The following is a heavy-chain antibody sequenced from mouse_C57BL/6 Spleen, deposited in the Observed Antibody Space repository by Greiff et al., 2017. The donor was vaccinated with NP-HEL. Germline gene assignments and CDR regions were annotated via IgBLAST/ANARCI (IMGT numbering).Heavy chain of an antibody. D-gene: IGHD2-4*01. Sequence: EVQLQQSGPELVKPGASVKISCKASGYSFTGYYMNWVKQSPEKSLEWIGEINPSTGGTTYNQKFKATATLTVDKSSSTAYMQLKSLTSEASAVYYGARRYDYDVGYVMDYWGQGTSVTVSS. CDR2: INPSTGGT. J-gene: IGHJ4*01. CDR3: ARRYDYDVGYVMDY. V-gene: IGHV1-42*01. CDR1: GYSFTGYY.